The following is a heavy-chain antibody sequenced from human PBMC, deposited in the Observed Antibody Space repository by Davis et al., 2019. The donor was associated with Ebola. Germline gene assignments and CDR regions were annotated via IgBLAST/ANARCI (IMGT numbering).Heavy chain of an antibody. CDR3: ARAQGRSSTSYDFDY. J-gene: IGHJ4*02. D-gene: IGHD2-2*01. CDR1: GGTFSSYP. CDR2: IIPIFGTA. Sequence: SVKVSCKASGGTFSSYPISWVRQAPGQGLEWMGGIIPIFGTANYAQKFQGRVTITADESTSTAYMELSSLRSEDTAVYYCARAQGRSSTSYDFDYWGQGTLVTVSS. V-gene: IGHV1-69*13.